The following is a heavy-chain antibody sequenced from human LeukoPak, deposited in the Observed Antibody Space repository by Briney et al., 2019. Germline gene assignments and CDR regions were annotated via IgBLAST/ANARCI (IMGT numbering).Heavy chain of an antibody. CDR2: IKQGGSDI. J-gene: IGHJ4*02. D-gene: IGHD4-17*01. Sequence: GGSLRLSCAASGFTFSSHWMTWVRQAPGKGLEWVANIKQGGSDIYYVDSVKGRFTISRDDAKDSLYLQMSSLRAEDTAVYYCARGPNFGDYVDFLDYWGQGALVTVSS. V-gene: IGHV3-7*01. CDR1: GFTFSSHW. CDR3: ARGPNFGDYVDFLDY.